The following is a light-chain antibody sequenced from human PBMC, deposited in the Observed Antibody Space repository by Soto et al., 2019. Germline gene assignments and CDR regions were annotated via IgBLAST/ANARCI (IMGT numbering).Light chain of an antibody. CDR2: DAS. V-gene: IGKV3-11*01. Sequence: EIVLTQSPATLSLSPGERATLSCRASQSVYSYLGWYQQKPGRATRLLIYDASNRATGIPARFSGSGSGTDFSPTISSLEPEDFAVYYCQHRSSWPLTFGGGNKVEIK. CDR3: QHRSSWPLT. CDR1: QSVYSY. J-gene: IGKJ4*01.